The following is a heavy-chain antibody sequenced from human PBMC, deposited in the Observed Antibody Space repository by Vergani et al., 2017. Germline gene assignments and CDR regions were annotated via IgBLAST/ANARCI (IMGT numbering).Heavy chain of an antibody. J-gene: IGHJ4*02. CDR3: AREVTAAGPEGTYDY. CDR1: GFTVSSNY. V-gene: IGHV3-53*01. CDR2: IYSGGST. D-gene: IGHD6-25*01. Sequence: EVQLVESGGGLVKPGGSLRLSCAASGFTVSSNYMSWVRQAPGKGLEWVSVIYSGGSTYYADSVKGRFTISRDNSKNTLYLQMNSLRAEDTAVYYCAREVTAAGPEGTYDYWGQGTLVTVSS.